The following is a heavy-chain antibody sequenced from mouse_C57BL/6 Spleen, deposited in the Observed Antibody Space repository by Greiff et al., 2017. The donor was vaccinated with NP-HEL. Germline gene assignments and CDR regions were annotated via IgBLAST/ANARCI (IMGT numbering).Heavy chain of an antibody. Sequence: EVKLMESGGGLVKPGGSLKLSCAASGFTFSSYTMSWVRQTPEKRLEWVATISGGGGNTYYPDSVKGRFTIPRDNAKNTLYLQMSSLRSEDTSLYYCARHEHGSGLAYWGQGTLVTVSA. V-gene: IGHV5-9*01. CDR2: ISGGGGNT. CDR3: ARHEHGSGLAY. D-gene: IGHD3-2*02. CDR1: GFTFSSYT. J-gene: IGHJ3*01.